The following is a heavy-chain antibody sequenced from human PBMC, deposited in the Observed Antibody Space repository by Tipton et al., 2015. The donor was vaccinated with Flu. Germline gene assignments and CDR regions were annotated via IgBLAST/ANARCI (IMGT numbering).Heavy chain of an antibody. J-gene: IGHJ4*02. V-gene: IGHV3-11*06. CDR2: ISSSSSYT. Sequence: SLRLSCAASGFTFSDYYMSWIRQAPGKGLEWVSYISSSSSYTTYADSVKGRFTISRDNAKNSLYLQMNSLRAEDTAVYYCARDRSPDCSSTSCYINYFDYWGQGTLVTVSS. CDR3: ARDRSPDCSSTSCYINYFDY. CDR1: GFTFSDYY. D-gene: IGHD2-2*02.